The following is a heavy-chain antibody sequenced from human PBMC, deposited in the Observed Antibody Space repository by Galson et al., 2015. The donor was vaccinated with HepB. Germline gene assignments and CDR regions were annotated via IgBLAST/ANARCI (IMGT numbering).Heavy chain of an antibody. D-gene: IGHD2-2*02. CDR3: ARHVREAAAIPGFSDY. J-gene: IGHJ4*02. Sequence: SGAEVKKPGESLKISCKGSGYSFTNYWIGWVRQMPGKGLEWIGIVYPGDSDTRYSPSFQGQVTMSADKSISTAYLQWSSLKASDTAMYYCARHVREAAAIPGFSDYWGQGTLVTVSS. V-gene: IGHV5-51*01. CDR2: VYPGDSDT. CDR1: GYSFTNYW.